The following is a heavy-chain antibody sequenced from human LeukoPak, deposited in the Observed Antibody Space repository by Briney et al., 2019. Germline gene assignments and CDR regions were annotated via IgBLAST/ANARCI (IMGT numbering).Heavy chain of an antibody. CDR3: GRERGGTYLDY. Sequence: GGSLRLSCAASGSTFSSYSMNWVRQAPGKGLEWVSSISGSSYYIYYADSVKGRFTISRDNAKNSLYLQMNSLRAEDTAVYYCGRERGGTYLDYWGQGTLVTVSS. V-gene: IGHV3-21*01. D-gene: IGHD1-26*01. CDR1: GSTFSSYS. CDR2: ISGSSYYI. J-gene: IGHJ4*02.